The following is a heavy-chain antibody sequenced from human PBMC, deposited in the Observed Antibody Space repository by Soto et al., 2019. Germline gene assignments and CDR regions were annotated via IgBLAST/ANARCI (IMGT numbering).Heavy chain of an antibody. J-gene: IGHJ4*02. CDR3: ASRRGRYCSSTSCYAFDS. CDR1: GGSISSSSYY. V-gene: IGHV4-39*01. Sequence: QLQLQESGPGLVKPSETLSLTCTVSGGSISSSSYYWGWIRQPPGKGLEWIGSIYYSGSTYYNPALKSSATRSEATHKNQFSLKLSSVTAGDAAVYCGASRRGRYCSSTSCYAFDSWGQGTLVTVCS. CDR2: IYYSGST. D-gene: IGHD2-2*01.